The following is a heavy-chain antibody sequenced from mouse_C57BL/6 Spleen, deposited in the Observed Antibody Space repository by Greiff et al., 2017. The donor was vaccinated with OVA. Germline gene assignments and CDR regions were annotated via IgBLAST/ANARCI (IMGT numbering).Heavy chain of an antibody. CDR3: ALWSSFAY. Sequence: VHVKQSGPELVKPGASVKIPCKASGYTFTDYNMDWVKQSHGKSLEWIGDINPNNGGTIYNQKFKGKATLTVDKSSSTAYMELRSLTSEDTAVYYCALWSSFAYWGQGTLVTVSA. CDR2: INPNNGGT. CDR1: GYTFTDYN. D-gene: IGHD1-1*02. V-gene: IGHV1-18*01. J-gene: IGHJ3*01.